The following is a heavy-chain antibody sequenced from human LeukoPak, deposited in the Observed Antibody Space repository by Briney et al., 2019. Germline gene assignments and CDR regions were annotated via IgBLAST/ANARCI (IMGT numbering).Heavy chain of an antibody. CDR1: GYTFTSYG. J-gene: IGHJ4*01. Sequence: GASVKVSCKASGYTFTSYGISWVRQAPGQGLEWMGWISAYNGNTNYAQKLQGRVTMTTDTSTSTAYMELRCLRSDDTAVYYCARGPNSGYSGYAPLEFDYWGQGTLVTVSS. CDR3: ARGPNSGYSGYAPLEFDY. CDR2: ISAYNGNT. D-gene: IGHD5-12*01. V-gene: IGHV1-18*01.